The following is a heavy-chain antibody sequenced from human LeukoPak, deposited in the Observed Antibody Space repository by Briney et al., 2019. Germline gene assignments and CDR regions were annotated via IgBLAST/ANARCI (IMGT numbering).Heavy chain of an antibody. CDR3: TNRTRAGRQFDD. Sequence: GGSLTLSCAASGFTFDDFAMNWVRHGPGRGLEWVSGINWKSDTIGYADSVRGRFTTPRNNANHSLHLQMNRLRVEDTAVYCCTNRTRAGRQFDDWGQGTLVTVSS. CDR2: INWKSDTI. J-gene: IGHJ4*02. V-gene: IGHV3-9*01. CDR1: GFTFDDFA.